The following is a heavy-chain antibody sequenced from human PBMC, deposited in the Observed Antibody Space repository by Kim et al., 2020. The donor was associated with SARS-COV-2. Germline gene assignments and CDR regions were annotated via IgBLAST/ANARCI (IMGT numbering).Heavy chain of an antibody. J-gene: IGHJ6*02. D-gene: IGHD2-21*01. CDR1: GFTFNDHA. V-gene: IGHV3-9*01. Sequence: GGSLRLSCIASGFTFNDHAMHWVRQTPGKGLEWVSGIMWSGDGKGYADSVKGRFTTSIDKAKNSLYLQMNSLRPEDTALYYCIKDVLDGGADVRGQETAVSVSS. CDR3: IKDVLDGGADV. CDR2: IMWSGDGK.